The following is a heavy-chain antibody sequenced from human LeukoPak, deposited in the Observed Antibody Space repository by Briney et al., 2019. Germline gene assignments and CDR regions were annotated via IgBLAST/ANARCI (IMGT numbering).Heavy chain of an antibody. J-gene: IGHJ4*02. Sequence: ASVKVSCKASGGTFNSRAISWVRQAPGQGLEWMGGIIPIFGTTNYARKFRGRVTLTADKSTRTAYMELSSLRSEDTAVYYCARGTTVIQTLDYWGQGTLVTVSS. D-gene: IGHD4-17*01. CDR1: GGTFNSRA. CDR3: ARGTTVIQTLDY. CDR2: IIPIFGTT. V-gene: IGHV1-69*06.